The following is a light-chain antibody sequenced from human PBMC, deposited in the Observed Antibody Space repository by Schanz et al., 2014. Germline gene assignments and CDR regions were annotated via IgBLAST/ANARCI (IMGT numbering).Light chain of an antibody. V-gene: IGLV2-14*01. J-gene: IGLJ2*01. Sequence: QSALTQPASVSGSPGQSITISCTGTASDVGGYNYVSWYQQYPGKAPKLLIYDVSHRPSGVSNRFSGSKSGNTASLTISGLQAEDEADYYCSSYASTNTQVFGGGTKLTVL. CDR3: SSYASTNTQV. CDR2: DVS. CDR1: ASDVGGYNY.